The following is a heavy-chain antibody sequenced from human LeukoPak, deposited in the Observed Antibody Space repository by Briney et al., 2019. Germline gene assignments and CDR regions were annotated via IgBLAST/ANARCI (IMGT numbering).Heavy chain of an antibody. CDR3: ARTSYYYDRNGHSYPNDFDY. V-gene: IGHV3-74*01. J-gene: IGHJ4*02. Sequence: GGPVPHFCAPSVLILDELLELDLRQAPGKGLEWVSRINTDGSVTNYADSVKGRFTISRDNAKNTLYLQMNSLRAEDTALYYCARTSYYYDRNGHSYPNDFDYWGQGTLVTVSS. CDR2: INTDGSVT. D-gene: IGHD3-22*01. CDR1: VLILDELL.